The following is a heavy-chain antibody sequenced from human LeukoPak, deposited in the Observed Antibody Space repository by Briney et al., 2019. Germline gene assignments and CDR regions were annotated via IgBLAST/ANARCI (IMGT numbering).Heavy chain of an antibody. CDR1: GGSFSGYY. Sequence: SETLSLTCAVYGGSFSGYYWSWIRQPPGKGLEWIGEINHSGSTNYNPSLKSRVTISVDTSKNQFSLKLSSVTAADTAVYYCARLPRWVQNAWDYWGQGTLVTVSS. D-gene: IGHD5-24*01. CDR2: INHSGST. V-gene: IGHV4-34*01. CDR3: ARLPRWVQNAWDY. J-gene: IGHJ4*02.